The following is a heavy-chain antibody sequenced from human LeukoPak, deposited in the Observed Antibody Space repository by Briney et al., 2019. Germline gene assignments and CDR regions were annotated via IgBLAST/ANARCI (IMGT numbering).Heavy chain of an antibody. CDR3: ARVDRGAPTRTARFDY. J-gene: IGHJ4*02. V-gene: IGHV1-18*01. Sequence: ASVKVSCKASGYTFTSYGISWVRQAPGQGLEWMGWISAYNGNTNYAQKLQGRVTMTTDTSTSTAYMELRSLRSDDTAVYYCARVDRGAPTRTARFDYWGQGTLVTVSS. CDR2: ISAYNGNT. CDR1: GYTFTSYG. D-gene: IGHD1-1*01.